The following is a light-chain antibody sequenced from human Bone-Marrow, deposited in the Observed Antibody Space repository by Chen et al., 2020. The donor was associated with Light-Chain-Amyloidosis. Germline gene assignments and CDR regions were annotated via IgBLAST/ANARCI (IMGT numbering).Light chain of an antibody. Sequence: SYELTQPPSVSVSPGQTARITCSGDDLPTKYAYWYQQKPGQAPVLVIHRATERPSGISERFSGSSSETTATLTISGVQAEDEADYHCQSADSSGTYEVIFGGGTKLTVL. CDR3: QSADSSGTYEVI. CDR1: DLPTKY. CDR2: RAT. V-gene: IGLV3-25*03. J-gene: IGLJ2*01.